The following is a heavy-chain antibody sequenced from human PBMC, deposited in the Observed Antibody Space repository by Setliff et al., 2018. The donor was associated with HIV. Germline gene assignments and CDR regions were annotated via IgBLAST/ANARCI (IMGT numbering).Heavy chain of an antibody. J-gene: IGHJ3*02. D-gene: IGHD3-9*01. V-gene: IGHV1-18*01. CDR1: GYSFTTSG. Sequence: ASVKVSCKASGYSFTTSGVSWVRQAPGQGLEWMGWINIRSGNTNYAQKFQGRVTMATDTSTSTAYMGLSSLISEDTAFYYCTTDGSYDILTGPTPGAFDIWGQGTMVTVS. CDR2: INIRSGNT. CDR3: TTDGSYDILTGPTPGAFDI.